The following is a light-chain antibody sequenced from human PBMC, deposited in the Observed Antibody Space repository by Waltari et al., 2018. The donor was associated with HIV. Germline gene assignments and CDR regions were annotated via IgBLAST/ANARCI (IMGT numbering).Light chain of an antibody. CDR2: GAS. Sequence: DIQLTQSPPSLSASVGHRVPITCRSSQSISTYVNWYQQKAGKAPKLLIYGASSLQSGVPSRFSGSGSGTEFTLTISSLQPEDFATYYCQQSYTTPLTFGGGTKVEIK. V-gene: IGKV1-39*01. CDR3: QQSYTTPLT. J-gene: IGKJ4*01. CDR1: QSISTY.